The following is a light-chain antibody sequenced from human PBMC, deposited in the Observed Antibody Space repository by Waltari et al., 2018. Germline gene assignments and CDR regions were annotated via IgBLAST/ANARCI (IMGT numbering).Light chain of an antibody. J-gene: IGLJ1*01. CDR1: NLGVKY. CDR3: QAWDSSSYV. V-gene: IGLV3-1*01. Sequence: SYELTQPPSVSVSPGQKASVTCSGDNLGVKYTCWYQQKPGQSPVLVMYQDNKRPSGIPERFSGSNSGNTATLTISGTQGMDEADYYCQAWDSSSYVFGTGTKVTVL. CDR2: QDN.